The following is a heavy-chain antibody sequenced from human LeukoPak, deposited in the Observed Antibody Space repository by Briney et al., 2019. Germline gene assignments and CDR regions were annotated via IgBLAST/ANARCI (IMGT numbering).Heavy chain of an antibody. V-gene: IGHV4-30-4*01. CDR2: IYDSGST. J-gene: IGHJ3*02. D-gene: IGHD2-15*01. CDR1: GASIRSGDYY. Sequence: TSETLSLTCTVSGASIRSGDYYWSWICQPPGKGLEWIGYIYDSGSTYYNPSLKGRITISVDTSENRFSLKLSSVTATDTAVYYCARDCSGGSCYGAFDIWGQGTMVTVSS. CDR3: ARDCSGGSCYGAFDI.